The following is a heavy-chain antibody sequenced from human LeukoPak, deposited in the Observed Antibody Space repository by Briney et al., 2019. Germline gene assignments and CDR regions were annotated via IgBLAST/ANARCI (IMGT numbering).Heavy chain of an antibody. J-gene: IGHJ6*02. Sequence: ASVTVSFTSSGYTFTIYYMHWVRQAPGQGLEWMGIINPSGGSTSYAQKFQGRVTMTRDTSTSTVYMELSSLRSEDTAVYYCAREDYGDSIYYGMDVWGQGTTVTVSS. D-gene: IGHD4-17*01. V-gene: IGHV1-46*01. CDR2: INPSGGST. CDR1: GYTFTIYY. CDR3: AREDYGDSIYYGMDV.